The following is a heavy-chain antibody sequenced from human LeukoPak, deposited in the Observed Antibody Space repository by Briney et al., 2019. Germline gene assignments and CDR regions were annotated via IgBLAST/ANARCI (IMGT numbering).Heavy chain of an antibody. CDR2: IYYSGST. CDR3: ARVTGYMTEDYFDY. D-gene: IGHD6-13*01. V-gene: IGHV4-59*01. Sequence: KPSETLSLTCTVSGGSINSYYWSWIRQPPGKGLEWIGYIYYSGSTNYNPSLKSRVTISVDTSKNQFSLRLSSVTAADTAVYYCARVTGYMTEDYFDYWGHGTLITVSS. J-gene: IGHJ4*01. CDR1: GGSINSYY.